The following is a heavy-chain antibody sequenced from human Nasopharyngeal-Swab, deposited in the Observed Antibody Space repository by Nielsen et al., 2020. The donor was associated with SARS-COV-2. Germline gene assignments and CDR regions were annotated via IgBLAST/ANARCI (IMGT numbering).Heavy chain of an antibody. Sequence: GGSLRLSCAASGFTFSSYSMNWVRQAPGKGLEWVSSISSSSSYIYYADSVKGRFTISRDNAKNSLYLQMNSLRAEDTAVYYCARGRGSIAARHWYYGMDVWGQGTTVTVSS. D-gene: IGHD6-6*01. CDR1: GFTFSSYS. CDR3: ARGRGSIAARHWYYGMDV. V-gene: IGHV3-21*01. CDR2: ISSSSSYI. J-gene: IGHJ6*02.